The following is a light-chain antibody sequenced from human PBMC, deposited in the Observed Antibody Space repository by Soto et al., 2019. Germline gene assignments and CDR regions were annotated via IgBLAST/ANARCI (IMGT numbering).Light chain of an antibody. V-gene: IGKV3-15*01. J-gene: IGKJ2*01. CDR2: GAS. CDR1: QSVRSN. CDR3: QQYNNWPYT. Sequence: EMVTTQSPATLSVSPGERATLSCRASQSVRSNVAWYQQKPGQAPRLLIYGASNRATGIPARFSGSGSGTEFTLTISSLQSEDFAVYHCQQYNNWPYTFGQGTKLEIK.